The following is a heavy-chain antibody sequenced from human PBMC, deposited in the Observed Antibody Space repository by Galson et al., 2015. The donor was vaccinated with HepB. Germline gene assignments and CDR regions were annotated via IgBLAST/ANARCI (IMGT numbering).Heavy chain of an antibody. Sequence: SLRLSCAASGFTFSNAWMNWVRQAPGKGLEWVGRIKSKTDGGTTDYAAPAKGRFTISRDDSKNTLYLQMNSLKTEDTAVYYCTTYQYYYDSSGYYQYYFDYWGQGTLVAVSS. CDR1: GFTFSNAW. D-gene: IGHD3-22*01. J-gene: IGHJ4*02. V-gene: IGHV3-15*07. CDR2: IKSKTDGGTT. CDR3: TTYQYYYDSSGYYQYYFDY.